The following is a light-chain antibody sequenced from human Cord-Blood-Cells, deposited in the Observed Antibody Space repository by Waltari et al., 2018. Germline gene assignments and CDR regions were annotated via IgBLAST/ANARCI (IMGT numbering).Light chain of an antibody. CDR3: CSYAGSSTSVV. J-gene: IGLJ2*01. V-gene: IGLV2-23*02. Sequence: QSALTQPASVSGSPGQSITISCTGTSSDVGSYNLVSWYQQHPGKAPKRMIYEVSKRPAGVSNRFSGSKSGNTASLTISGRQAEDEADYYCCSYAGSSTSVVFGGGTKLTVL. CDR1: SSDVGSYNL. CDR2: EVS.